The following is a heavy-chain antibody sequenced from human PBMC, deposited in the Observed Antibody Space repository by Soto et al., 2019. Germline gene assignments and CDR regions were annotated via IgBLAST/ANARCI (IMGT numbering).Heavy chain of an antibody. Sequence: QVQLVQSGAEVKKPGASVKVSCKASGYTFTNYYIHWVRQAPGQGLEWMGMINPSGGSTSYTRRFQGRVTLTRDTSTSTFYMELSSLRSEDTAVYYCARESQSSGWSWFDYWGQGTLVTVSS. CDR1: GYTFTNYY. CDR2: INPSGGST. CDR3: ARESQSSGWSWFDY. V-gene: IGHV1-46*01. D-gene: IGHD6-19*01. J-gene: IGHJ4*02.